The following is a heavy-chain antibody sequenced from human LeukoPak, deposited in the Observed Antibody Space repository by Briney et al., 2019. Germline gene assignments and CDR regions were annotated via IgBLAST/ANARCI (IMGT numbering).Heavy chain of an antibody. CDR2: IRYDGSNK. CDR1: GFTFSSYG. Sequence: GGSLRLSCATSGFTFSSYGMHWVRQAPGKRLEWVAFIRYDGSNKYYADSVKGRFTISRDSSNNTLYLQMNSLRAEDTAVYYCARVRGDYVVFFDYWGQGTLVTVSS. D-gene: IGHD4-17*01. J-gene: IGHJ4*02. V-gene: IGHV3-30*02. CDR3: ARVRGDYVVFFDY.